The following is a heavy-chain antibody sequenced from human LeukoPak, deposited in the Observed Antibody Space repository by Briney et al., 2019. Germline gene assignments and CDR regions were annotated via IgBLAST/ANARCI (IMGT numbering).Heavy chain of an antibody. D-gene: IGHD4-17*01. CDR3: ARSLRKGGFDY. CDR2: IYHSGST. CDR1: GGSISSGGYS. V-gene: IGHV4-30-2*01. Sequence: PSETLSLTCAVSGGSISSGGYSWSRIRQPPGKGLEWIGYIYHSGSTYYNPSLKSRVTISVDRSKNQFSLKLSSVTAADTAVYYCARSLRKGGFDYWGQGTLVTVSS. J-gene: IGHJ4*02.